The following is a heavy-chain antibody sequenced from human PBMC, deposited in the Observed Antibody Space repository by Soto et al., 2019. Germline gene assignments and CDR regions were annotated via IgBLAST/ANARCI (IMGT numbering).Heavy chain of an antibody. D-gene: IGHD5-18*01. CDR1: GGTFSSYA. Sequence: SVKVSCKASGGTFSSYAISWVRQAPGQGLEWMGGIIPIFGTANYAQKFQGRVTITADESTSTAYMELSSLRSEDTAVYYCARGGNVDTAMVAYYYHGMDVWGQGTTVTVSS. CDR3: ARGGNVDTAMVAYYYHGMDV. J-gene: IGHJ6*02. CDR2: IIPIFGTA. V-gene: IGHV1-69*13.